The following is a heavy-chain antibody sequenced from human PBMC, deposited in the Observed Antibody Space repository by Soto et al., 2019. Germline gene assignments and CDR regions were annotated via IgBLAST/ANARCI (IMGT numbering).Heavy chain of an antibody. J-gene: IGHJ3*02. Sequence: SDTLCHTCRFSGCYRSSYYVNWIRQPPGKGLEWIGYVHYTGTTNYNPSLKSRVTMSGDTSKRQFSLKLSSVTAADTAMYYCARDTSDSWIRAFDIWGQGIMVTVSS. CDR3: ARDTSDSWIRAFDI. CDR1: GCYRSSYY. D-gene: IGHD6-13*01. V-gene: IGHV4-59*01. CDR2: VHYTGTT.